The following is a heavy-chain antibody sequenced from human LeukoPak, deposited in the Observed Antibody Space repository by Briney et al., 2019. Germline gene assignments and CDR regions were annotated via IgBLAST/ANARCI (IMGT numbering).Heavy chain of an antibody. CDR2: IYYSGST. Sequence: SETLSLTCTVSGGSISSYYWSWIRQPPGKGLEWIGYIYYSGSTNYNPSLKSRVTISVDTSKNQFSLKLSSVTAADTAVYCCARPSAYLGAPLYYGMDVWGQGTTVTVSS. V-gene: IGHV4-59*08. J-gene: IGHJ6*02. D-gene: IGHD1-26*01. CDR1: GGSISSYY. CDR3: ARPSAYLGAPLYYGMDV.